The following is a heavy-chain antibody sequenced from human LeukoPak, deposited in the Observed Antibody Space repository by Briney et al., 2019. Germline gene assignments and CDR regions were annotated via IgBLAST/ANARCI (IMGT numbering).Heavy chain of an antibody. D-gene: IGHD4-17*01. CDR1: GFTVSDNY. Sequence: GGSLRLSCAASGFTVSDNYMSWVRQAPGKGLEWVSVIYSGGNTYYSDSVKGRFTISRGTSKNTVYLQMNSLRGEDTAVYHCARDWNGDYCFENWGQGTLVTVSS. CDR2: IYSGGNT. V-gene: IGHV3-66*02. CDR3: ARDWNGDYCFEN. J-gene: IGHJ4*02.